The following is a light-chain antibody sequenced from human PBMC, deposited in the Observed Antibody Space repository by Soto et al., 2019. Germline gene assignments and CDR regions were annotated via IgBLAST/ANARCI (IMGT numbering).Light chain of an antibody. V-gene: IGKV1-39*01. CDR1: QSISSY. CDR2: AAS. CDR3: QQSYSTPLT. J-gene: IGKJ4*01. Sequence: DSQLTQSPSTLSGSVGDRVTISCRASQSISSYLNWYQQKPGKAPKLLIYAASSLPSGIPARFSGSESGTDFTLTISSLQPEDFATYYCQQSYSTPLTFGGGTKVDIK.